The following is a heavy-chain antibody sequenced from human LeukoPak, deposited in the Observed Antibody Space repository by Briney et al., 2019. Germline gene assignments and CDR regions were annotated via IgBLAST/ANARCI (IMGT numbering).Heavy chain of an antibody. V-gene: IGHV4-30-4*01. J-gene: IGHJ4*02. CDR2: IYYSGST. CDR3: ARQGSGNYLSPVNY. Sequence: SETLSLTCTVSGGSISSGDYYWSWIRQPPGKGLEWIGYIYYSGSTYYNPSLKSRVTISVDTSKNQFSLKLSSVTAADTAVYYCARQGSGNYLSPVNYWGQGTLVTVSS. CDR1: GGSISSGDYY. D-gene: IGHD1-26*01.